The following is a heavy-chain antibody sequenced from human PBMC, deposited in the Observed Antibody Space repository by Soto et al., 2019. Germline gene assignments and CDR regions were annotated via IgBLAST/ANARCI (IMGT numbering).Heavy chain of an antibody. J-gene: IGHJ6*02. V-gene: IGHV1-69*06. CDR3: ARDRATMVRGVTLYYYYYGMDV. D-gene: IGHD3-10*01. Sequence: GASVKVSCKASGGTFSSYAISWVRQAPGQGLEWMGGIIPIFGTANYAQKFQGRVTITADKSTSTAYMELGSLRSEDTAVYYCARDRATMVRGVTLYYYYYGMDVWGQGTTVTVSS. CDR2: IIPIFGTA. CDR1: GGTFSSYA.